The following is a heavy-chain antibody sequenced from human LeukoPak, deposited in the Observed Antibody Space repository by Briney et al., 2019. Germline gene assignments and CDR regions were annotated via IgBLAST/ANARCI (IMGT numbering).Heavy chain of an antibody. Sequence: SETLSLTCTVSGGSISSYYWSWIRQPPGKGLEWIGYIYYSGSTNYNPSPKSRVTISVDTSKNQFSLKLSSVTAADTAVYYCAGGKWEPENSAFDIWGQGTMVTVSS. CDR1: GGSISSYY. V-gene: IGHV4-59*01. D-gene: IGHD1-26*01. J-gene: IGHJ3*02. CDR3: AGGKWEPENSAFDI. CDR2: IYYSGST.